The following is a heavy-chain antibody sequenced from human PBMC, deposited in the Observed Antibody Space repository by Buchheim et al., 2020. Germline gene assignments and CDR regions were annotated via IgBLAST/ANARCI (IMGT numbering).Heavy chain of an antibody. J-gene: IGHJ4*02. CDR3: ARDSSGWHD. V-gene: IGHV3-23*01. D-gene: IGHD6-19*01. CDR2: ISGSGGST. Sequence: EVQLLESGGGLVQPGGSLRPSCAASGFTFSSYAMNWVRQAPGKGLEWVSTISGSGGSTYSADSIKGRFSISRDNSNNTLYLQMNSLRAEDTAVYYCARDSSGWHDWGQGTL. CDR1: GFTFSSYA.